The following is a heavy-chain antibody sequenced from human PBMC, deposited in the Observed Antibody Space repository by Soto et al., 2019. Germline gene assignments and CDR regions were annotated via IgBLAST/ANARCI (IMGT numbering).Heavy chain of an antibody. J-gene: IGHJ4*02. CDR1: GYSFTTYW. V-gene: IGHV5-10-1*01. Sequence: PGESLKISCQCSGYSFTTYWISWLRQTPGKGMEWMGRIDPTDSYTTYSPSFQGHVTISVDKSINTAYLQWSSLRASDTAMYYCERGALYRDTRRYVDYWGQGALVTVSS. CDR3: ERGALYRDTRRYVDY. CDR2: IDPTDSYT. D-gene: IGHD3-16*02.